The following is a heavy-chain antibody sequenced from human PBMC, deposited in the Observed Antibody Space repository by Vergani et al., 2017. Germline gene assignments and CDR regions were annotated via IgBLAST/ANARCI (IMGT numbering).Heavy chain of an antibody. Sequence: QLVESGPEVKKPGTSVKVSCKASGFTFTSSAVQWVRQARGQRLEWIGWIVVGSGNTNYAQKFQERVTITRDMSTSTAYMELSSLRSEDTAVYYCAADIQRRYYYMDVWGKGTTVTVSS. D-gene: IGHD2-2*03. J-gene: IGHJ6*03. CDR1: GFTFTSSA. V-gene: IGHV1-58*01. CDR3: AADIQRRYYYMDV. CDR2: IVVGSGNT.